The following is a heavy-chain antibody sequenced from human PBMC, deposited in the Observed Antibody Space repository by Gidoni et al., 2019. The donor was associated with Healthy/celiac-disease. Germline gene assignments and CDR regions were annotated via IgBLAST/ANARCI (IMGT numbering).Heavy chain of an antibody. CDR1: GFTVSSNY. CDR2: ICSGGST. Sequence: EVQLVESGGGLVQPGGSLRLSCAASGFTVSSNYMSWVRQAPGKGLEWVSVICSGGSTYYADYVKDRFTISRDNSKNTLYLQMNSLRAEDTAVYYCARGGKLEPERLWGQGTMVTVSS. CDR3: ARGGKLEPERL. J-gene: IGHJ3*01. V-gene: IGHV3-66*01.